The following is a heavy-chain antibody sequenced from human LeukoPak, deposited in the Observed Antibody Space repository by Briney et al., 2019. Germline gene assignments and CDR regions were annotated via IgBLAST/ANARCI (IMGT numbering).Heavy chain of an antibody. CDR3: ARVSDTSMVTPGFDS. CDR1: GYNFNRYT. D-gene: IGHD5-18*01. J-gene: IGHJ4*02. V-gene: IGHV1-18*01. CDR2: VSTSNGAT. Sequence: WASVKVSCKTSGYNFNRYTITWVRQAPGQGLEWMGWVSTSNGATNYAEKFQGRVTMTTEAVTKTAYMELRRLTSGDTAMYFCARVSDTSMVTPGFDSWGQGTLVTVS.